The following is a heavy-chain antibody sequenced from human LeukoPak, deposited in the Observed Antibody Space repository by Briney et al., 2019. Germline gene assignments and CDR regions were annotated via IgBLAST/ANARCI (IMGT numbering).Heavy chain of an antibody. V-gene: IGHV4-59*12. J-gene: IGHJ4*02. CDR3: AGRGLRWPDFDY. Sequence: SETLSLTCTVSGVSISVSYWSWIRQSPGKGQEWLGYIFHTGDTNSNPSLKSRVTISLDTSRSQFSLKLTPVTAADTAVYYCAGRGLRWPDFDYWGQGILVTVSS. D-gene: IGHD2-21*01. CDR1: GVSISVSY. CDR2: IFHTGDT.